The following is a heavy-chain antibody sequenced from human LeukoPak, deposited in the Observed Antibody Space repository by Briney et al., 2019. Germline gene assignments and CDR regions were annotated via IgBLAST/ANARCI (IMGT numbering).Heavy chain of an antibody. J-gene: IGHJ4*02. CDR1: GFTFSSYG. CDR3: ARGIRSHHPGSYPPYFDY. CDR2: IRYDGSNK. D-gene: IGHD3-10*01. V-gene: IGHV3-30*02. Sequence: PGGSLRLSCAASGFTFSSYGMHWVRQAPGKGLEWVAFIRYDGSNKYYADSVKGRFTISRDNSKNTLYLQMNSLRAEDTAVYYCARGIRSHHPGSYPPYFDYWGQGTLVTVSS.